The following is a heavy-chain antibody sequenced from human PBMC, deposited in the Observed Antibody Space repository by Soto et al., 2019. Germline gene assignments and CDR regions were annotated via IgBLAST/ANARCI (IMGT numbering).Heavy chain of an antibody. CDR3: VRLSYYFYSMDV. CDR2: IKQDGSEK. J-gene: IGHJ6*03. V-gene: IGHV3-7*01. Sequence: GGSLRLSCAASGFTFSTYWMSWVRQAPGKGLEWVANIKQDGSEKYYVDSVNGRFTISSDNAKNSLYLQMNSLRAEDMAVYYCVRLSYYFYSMDVWGKGTTVTVSS. CDR1: GFTFSTYW.